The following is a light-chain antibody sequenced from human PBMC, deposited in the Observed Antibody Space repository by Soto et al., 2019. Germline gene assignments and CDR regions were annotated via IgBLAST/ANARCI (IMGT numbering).Light chain of an antibody. CDR3: QSYDSSPVV. CDR2: GNS. V-gene: IGLV1-40*01. CDR1: SSNIGAGYD. J-gene: IGLJ2*01. Sequence: QSVLTQPPSVSGAPGQRVTISCTGSSSNIGAGYDVYWYQQLPGTAPKLLIYGNSNRPSGVPDRFSGSKSGTSASLAITGLQAEDEADYYCQSYDSSPVVFGGGTKVTVL.